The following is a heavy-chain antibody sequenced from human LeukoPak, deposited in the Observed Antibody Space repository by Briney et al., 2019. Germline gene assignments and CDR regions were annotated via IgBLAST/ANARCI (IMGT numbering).Heavy chain of an antibody. J-gene: IGHJ4*02. CDR1: GYTFTGYY. CDR2: IHPYRGVT. D-gene: IGHD3-10*01. Sequence: GSVKVSCKASGYTFTGYYMHWVRQAPGQGLEWMGYIHPYRGVTNYAHKFHGRVTLTRDTSINTAYMELSSLRSDDTAVYYCARVRGQQLGVIDYWGQGTLVTVSS. CDR3: ARVRGQQLGVIDY. V-gene: IGHV1-2*07.